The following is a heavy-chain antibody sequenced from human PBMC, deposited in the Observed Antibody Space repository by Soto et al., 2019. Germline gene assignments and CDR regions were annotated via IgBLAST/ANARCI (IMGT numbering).Heavy chain of an antibody. CDR2: IYYSGST. V-gene: IGHV4-39*01. CDR3: ARQRATVTDFDY. J-gene: IGHJ4*02. D-gene: IGHD4-17*01. Sequence: PSETLSLTCTVSGGSISSSSYYWGWIRQPPGKGLEWIGSIYYSGSTYYNPSLKSRVTISVDTSKNQFSLKLSSVTAADTAVYYCARQRATVTDFDYWGQGTLDTVSS. CDR1: GGSISSSSYY.